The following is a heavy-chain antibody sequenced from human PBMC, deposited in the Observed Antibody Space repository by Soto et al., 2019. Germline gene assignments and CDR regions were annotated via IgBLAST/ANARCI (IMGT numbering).Heavy chain of an antibody. CDR2: INHSGST. J-gene: IGHJ5*02. CDR3: ARGLMGYIVVVPAAPQAGWFDP. V-gene: IGHV4-34*01. CDR1: GGSFSGYY. D-gene: IGHD2-2*01. Sequence: QVQLQQWGAGLLKPSETLSLTCAVYGGSFSGYYWSWIRQPPGKGLEWIGEINHSGSTNYNPSLKGRVTISVDTSKNQFSLKLSSVTAADTAVYYCARGLMGYIVVVPAAPQAGWFDPWGQGTLVTVSS.